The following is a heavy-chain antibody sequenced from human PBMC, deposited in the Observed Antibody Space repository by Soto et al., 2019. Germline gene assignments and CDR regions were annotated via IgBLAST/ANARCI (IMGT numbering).Heavy chain of an antibody. V-gene: IGHV3-53*01. Sequence: EVQLVESGGGLIQPGGSLRLSCAVSGFTVSNNYMSWVRQAPGKGLEGVSVIYSGGYTAYGDSVKGRFTISRDNSKNTLNSQTNSPGAADLAVFYCASTRGGGGYWGQGTLVTVSS. CDR1: GFTVSNNY. CDR3: ASTRGGGGY. CDR2: IYSGGYT. D-gene: IGHD3-10*01. J-gene: IGHJ4*02.